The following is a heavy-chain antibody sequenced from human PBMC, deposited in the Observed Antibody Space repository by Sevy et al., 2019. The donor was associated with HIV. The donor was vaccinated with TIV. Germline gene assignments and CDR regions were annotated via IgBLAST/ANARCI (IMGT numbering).Heavy chain of an antibody. Sequence: GGSLRLSCAASGFTFSSYWMSWVRQAPGKGLEWVANIKQDGSERYYVDSVKGRFTISRDNAKNSLYLQMNSLRAEDTAVYYCARVKSGYYDTSGYFDIWGQGTMVTVSS. J-gene: IGHJ3*02. CDR3: ARVKSGYYDTSGYFDI. V-gene: IGHV3-7*01. D-gene: IGHD3-22*01. CDR2: IKQDGSER. CDR1: GFTFSSYW.